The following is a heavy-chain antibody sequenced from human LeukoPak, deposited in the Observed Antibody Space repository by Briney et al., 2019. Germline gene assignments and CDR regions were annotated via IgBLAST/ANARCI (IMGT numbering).Heavy chain of an antibody. CDR2: MSGSGGST. CDR3: AKDRVGATLYFDY. J-gene: IGHJ4*02. CDR1: GITFSSYG. V-gene: IGHV3-23*01. D-gene: IGHD1-26*01. Sequence: GGSLRLSCAASGITFSSYGMSWVRQAPGKGLEWVSAMSGSGGSTYYADSVKGRFTISRDNSKNTLYLQMNSLRAEDTAVYYCAKDRVGATLYFDYWGQGTLVTVSS.